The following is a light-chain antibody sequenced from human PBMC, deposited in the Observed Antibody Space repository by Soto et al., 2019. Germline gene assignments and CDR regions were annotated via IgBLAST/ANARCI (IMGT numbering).Light chain of an antibody. CDR1: QSISSSY. J-gene: IGKJ2*01. CDR2: GAS. Sequence: EIVLTQSPGTLSLSPGERATLSCRASQSISSSYLAWYQQKPGQAPRLLIYGASRGATGIPDRFSGRESGTDFTLTITTLEPEDSAVYFCQQYASSPYTFGQGTKVDIK. V-gene: IGKV3-20*01. CDR3: QQYASSPYT.